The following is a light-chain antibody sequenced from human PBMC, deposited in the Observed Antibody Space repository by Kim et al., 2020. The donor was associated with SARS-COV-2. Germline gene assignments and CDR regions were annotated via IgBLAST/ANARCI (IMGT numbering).Light chain of an antibody. CDR3: GAWDTSLSIVV. CDR1: SSTIGNYY. V-gene: IGLV1-51*01. J-gene: IGLJ2*01. Sequence: GKEGTSSCSGSSSTIGNYYVSWYQQLPGTAPRLLIYDNHERPSGIPDRFSGSKSGTTATLGITGLQTGDEADYYCGAWDTSLSIVVFGGGTKVTVL. CDR2: DNH.